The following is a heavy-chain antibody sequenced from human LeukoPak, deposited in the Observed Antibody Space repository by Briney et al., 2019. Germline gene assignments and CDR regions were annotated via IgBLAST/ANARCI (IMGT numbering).Heavy chain of an antibody. D-gene: IGHD4-11*01. CDR1: GFTFSSYT. J-gene: IGHJ4*02. CDR2: ISSSSSYI. V-gene: IGHV3-21*01. CDR3: TRGSNGDY. Sequence: GGSLRLSCAASGFTFSSYTMKWVRQAPGKGLEWVSSISSSSSYIYYADSVKGRFTISRDNAKNSLFLQMNGLRVEDTAVYYCTRGSNGDYWGQGTLVTVSS.